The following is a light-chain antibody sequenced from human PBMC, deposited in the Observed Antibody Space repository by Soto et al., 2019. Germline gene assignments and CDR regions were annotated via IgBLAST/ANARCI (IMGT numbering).Light chain of an antibody. CDR3: QQYDTSDTWT. Sequence: EIVLTQSPGTLSLSPGEGATLSCRASQSISRLYLSWYQQKPGQPPRLLIYDGSTRATGIPDRFSGSGSGTDFTLTISKLGPGDFAVYYCQQYDTSDTWTFGQGTKVEIK. CDR1: QSISRLY. J-gene: IGKJ1*01. CDR2: DGS. V-gene: IGKV3-20*01.